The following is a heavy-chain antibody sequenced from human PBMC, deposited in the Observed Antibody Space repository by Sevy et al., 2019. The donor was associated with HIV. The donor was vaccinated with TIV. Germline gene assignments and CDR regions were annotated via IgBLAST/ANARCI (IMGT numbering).Heavy chain of an antibody. D-gene: IGHD6-13*01. J-gene: IGHJ4*02. CDR1: GFTFSDDY. Sequence: GGSLRLSCAASGFTFSDDYMEWVRQAPGKGLEWVGRIRNEADSYTTEYAASVKGRFTISRDDSENSLYLLMNSLKTEDTAVYYCTTHAAIAAAGRVFDYWGQGTLVTVSS. CDR2: IRNEADSYTT. V-gene: IGHV3-72*01. CDR3: TTHAAIAAAGRVFDY.